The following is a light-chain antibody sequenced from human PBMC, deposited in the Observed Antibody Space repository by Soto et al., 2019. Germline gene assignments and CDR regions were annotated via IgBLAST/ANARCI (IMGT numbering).Light chain of an antibody. J-gene: IGKJ1*01. Sequence: IVLTQAPSILSLSPGDRATLACAASQTVFSYLAWYQQKPGQAPRLLIYDASNRATGIPTRFSGSGCGTDFTLTISGLEPGACASSDCQLRGSFGQGTRVAIK. CDR2: DAS. CDR1: QTVFSY. V-gene: IGKV3-11*01. CDR3: QLRGS.